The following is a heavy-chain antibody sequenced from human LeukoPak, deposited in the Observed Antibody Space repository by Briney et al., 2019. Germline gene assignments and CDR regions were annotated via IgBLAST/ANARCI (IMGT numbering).Heavy chain of an antibody. V-gene: IGHV1-2*02. J-gene: IGHJ4*02. CDR3: ARANFLYCSSTTCLFDY. CDR1: GYTFTDDY. CDR2: SKPKDGDT. D-gene: IGHD2-2*01. Sequence: GASLRVSSKASGYTFTDDYRHCVPQAPRGGGGRRGWSKPKDGDTNYTQKFQGGVTMTRDTSISTAHMEVSRLRSDDTAVYYCARANFLYCSSTTCLFDYWGQGTLVTVSS.